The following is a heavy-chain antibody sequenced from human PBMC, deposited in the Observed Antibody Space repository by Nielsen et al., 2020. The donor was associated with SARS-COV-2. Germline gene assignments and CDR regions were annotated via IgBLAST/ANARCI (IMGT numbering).Heavy chain of an antibody. D-gene: IGHD3-3*01. J-gene: IGHJ6*02. CDR3: ARERVGGITIFGVVTRYGMDV. CDR1: GGSISSGDYY. V-gene: IGHV4-30-4*01. CDR2: IYYSGST. Sequence: LRLSCTVSGGSISSGDYYWSWIRQPPGKGLEWIGYIYYSGSTYYNPSLKSRVTISVDTSKNQFSLKLSSVTAADMALYYCARERVGGITIFGVVTRYGMDVWGQGTTVTVSS.